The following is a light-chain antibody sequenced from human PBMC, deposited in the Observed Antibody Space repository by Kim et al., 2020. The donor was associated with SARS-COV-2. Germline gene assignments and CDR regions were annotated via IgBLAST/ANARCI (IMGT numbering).Light chain of an antibody. J-gene: IGKJ1*01. Sequence: PGKRATLACRAGQSVSGTYYAWQQQKPGQAPRLLIYGAASRATGSPDRFSGSGSGTDFTLTINRLEPEDFAVYYCQQYDSSSRWTFGQGTKVEIK. CDR1: QSVSGTY. CDR2: GAA. V-gene: IGKV3-20*01. CDR3: QQYDSSSRWT.